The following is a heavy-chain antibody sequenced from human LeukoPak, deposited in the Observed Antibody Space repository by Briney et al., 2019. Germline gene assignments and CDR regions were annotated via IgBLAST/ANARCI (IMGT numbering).Heavy chain of an antibody. Sequence: PSETLSLTCAVSGYSISSGYYWGWIRQPPGKGLEWIGSIYHSGSTYYNPSLKSRVTILVDTSKNQFSLKLSSVTAADTAVYYCARDYSSSWFDPWGQGTLVTVSS. CDR3: ARDYSSSWFDP. J-gene: IGHJ5*02. V-gene: IGHV4-38-2*02. CDR1: GYSISSGYY. D-gene: IGHD6-13*01. CDR2: IYHSGST.